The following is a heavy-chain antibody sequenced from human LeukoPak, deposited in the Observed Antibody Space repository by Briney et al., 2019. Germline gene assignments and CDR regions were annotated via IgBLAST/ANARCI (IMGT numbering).Heavy chain of an antibody. CDR1: GASISTYY. Sequence: SETLSLTCTASGASISTYYWSWIRQPPGEGLEWIAYIAPSGGAVYNPSLNSRLTVSVDTSKNQFSLKLNSVTPADTAVYYCARHVATTVTRGYSCHPMDVWGKGTTVSVSS. J-gene: IGHJ6*03. CDR2: IAPSGGA. CDR3: ARHVATTVTRGYSCHPMDV. D-gene: IGHD4-17*01. V-gene: IGHV4-4*09.